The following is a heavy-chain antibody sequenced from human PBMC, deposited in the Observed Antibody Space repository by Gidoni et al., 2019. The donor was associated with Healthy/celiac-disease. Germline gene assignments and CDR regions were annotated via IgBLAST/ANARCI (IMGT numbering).Heavy chain of an antibody. V-gene: IGHV4-34*01. CDR2: INHSGST. J-gene: IGHJ3*02. CDR3: ARRGYGDSFYAFDI. CDR1: GGSFSGYY. D-gene: IGHD4-17*01. Sequence: QVQLQQWGAGLLKPSETLSLTCAVYGGSFSGYYWSWIRQPPGKGLEWIGEINHSGSTNYNPSLKSRVTISVDTSKNQFARKLSSVTAADTAVYYCARRGYGDSFYAFDIWGQGTMVTVSS.